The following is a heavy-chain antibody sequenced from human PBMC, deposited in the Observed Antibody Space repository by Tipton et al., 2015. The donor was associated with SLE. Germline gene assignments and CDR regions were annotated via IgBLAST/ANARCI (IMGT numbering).Heavy chain of an antibody. J-gene: IGHJ3*01. CDR1: GGSISSHY. CDR3: ARLDIGPT. D-gene: IGHD2-15*01. CDR2: IYYSGST. Sequence: TLSLTCTVSGGSISSHYWSWIRQPPGKGLEWIGYIYYSGSTNYNPSLKSRVTISVDTSKNQFSLKLSSVTAADTAVYYCARLDIGPTWGQGTMVTVSS. V-gene: IGHV4-59*11.